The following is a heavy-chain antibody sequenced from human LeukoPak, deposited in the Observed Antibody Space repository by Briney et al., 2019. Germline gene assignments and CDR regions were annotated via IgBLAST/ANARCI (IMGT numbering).Heavy chain of an antibody. CDR3: ARATWDS. CDR1: GFNFNDYA. Sequence: GGSLRLSCAASGFNFNDYAMTWVRQAPGKGLEWVSGISGGSGNRDYADSVKGRFTISRDNAKNSLYLQMNSLRAEDTAVYYCARATWDSWGQGALVTVSS. J-gene: IGHJ4*02. CDR2: ISGGSGNR. V-gene: IGHV3-21*01. D-gene: IGHD2-15*01.